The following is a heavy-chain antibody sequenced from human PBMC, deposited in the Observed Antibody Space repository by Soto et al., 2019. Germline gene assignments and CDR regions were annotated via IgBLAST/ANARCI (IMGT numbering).Heavy chain of an antibody. V-gene: IGHV1-69*13. CDR3: AREGKFYFDTSGYKKDDAFDI. Sequence: SVKVSCKASGGTFSSYAISWVRQAPGQGLEWMGGIIPIFGTANYAQKFQGRVTITADESTSTDYMELSRLRSEDTAVYYCAREGKFYFDTSGYKKDDAFDIWGQGTMVTVSS. J-gene: IGHJ3*02. CDR2: IIPIFGTA. CDR1: GGTFSSYA. D-gene: IGHD3-22*01.